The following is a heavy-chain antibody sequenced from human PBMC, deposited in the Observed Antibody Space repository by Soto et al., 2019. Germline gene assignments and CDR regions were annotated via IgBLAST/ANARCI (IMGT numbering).Heavy chain of an antibody. J-gene: IGHJ4*02. CDR3: AREKGDNWKRYYFDY. CDR2: IYYSGST. Sequence: PSETLSLTCTVSGGSVSSGSYYWSWIRQPPGKGLEWIGYIYYSGSTNYNPSLKSRVTISVDTSKNQFSLKLSSVTAADTAVYYCAREKGDNWKRYYFDYWGQGTLVTVSS. V-gene: IGHV4-61*01. D-gene: IGHD1-20*01. CDR1: GGSVSSGSYY.